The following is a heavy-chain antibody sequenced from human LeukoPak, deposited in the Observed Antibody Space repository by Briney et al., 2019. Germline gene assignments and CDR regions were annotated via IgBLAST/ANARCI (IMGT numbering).Heavy chain of an antibody. D-gene: IGHD3-22*01. Sequence: ASETLSLTCTVSGASVNSYYWHWIRQPPGKALEWIGCISDSGRTYYNPSLKSRVTISLGTSNNQFSLRLTSVTAAASAMYYCTKGYYEPFDSWGQGTLVTVSS. CDR3: TKGYYEPFDS. V-gene: IGHV4-59*02. CDR1: GASVNSYY. CDR2: ISDSGRT. J-gene: IGHJ4*02.